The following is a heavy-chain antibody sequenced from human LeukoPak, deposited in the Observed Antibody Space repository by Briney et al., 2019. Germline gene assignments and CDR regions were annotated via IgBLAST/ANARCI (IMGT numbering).Heavy chain of an antibody. D-gene: IGHD3-22*01. Sequence: ASVKVSCKASGYTFTGYYMHWVRQAPGQGLEWMGWINPNSGGTNYAQKFQGRVTMTRDTSISTAYMELSRLRSDDTAVYYCARSGISYYDSSGLDAFDIWGQGTMVTVSS. CDR1: GYTFTGYY. J-gene: IGHJ3*02. CDR3: ARSGISYYDSSGLDAFDI. CDR2: INPNSGGT. V-gene: IGHV1-2*02.